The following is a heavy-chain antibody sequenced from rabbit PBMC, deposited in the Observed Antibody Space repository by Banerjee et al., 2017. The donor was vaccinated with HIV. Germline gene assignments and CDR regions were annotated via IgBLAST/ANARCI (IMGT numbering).Heavy chain of an antibody. Sequence: QSLEESGGDLVKPGASLTLTCTASGFSFSSDYYMCWVRQAPGKGLELIACIYVGSSDSAYYASWAKGRFTISKTSSTTVTLQMTSLTAADTATYFCARYLNSGDYYNLWGPGTLVTVS. D-gene: IGHD1-1*01. V-gene: IGHV1S40*01. J-gene: IGHJ4*01. CDR1: GFSFSSDYY. CDR3: ARYLNSGDYYNL. CDR2: IYVGSSDSA.